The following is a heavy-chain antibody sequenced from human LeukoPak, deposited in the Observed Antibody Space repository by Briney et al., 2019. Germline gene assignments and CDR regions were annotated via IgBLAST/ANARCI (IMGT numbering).Heavy chain of an antibody. V-gene: IGHV4-4*02. J-gene: IGHJ4*02. CDR1: GGSISSSNW. Sequence: PSGTLSLTCAVSGGSISSSNWWSWVRQPPGKGLEWIGEIYHSGSTNYNPSLKSRVTISVDKSKNQFSLKLSSVTAVDTAVYYCASLYMGATYYFDYWGQGTLVTVSS. D-gene: IGHD1-26*01. CDR2: IYHSGST. CDR3: ASLYMGATYYFDY.